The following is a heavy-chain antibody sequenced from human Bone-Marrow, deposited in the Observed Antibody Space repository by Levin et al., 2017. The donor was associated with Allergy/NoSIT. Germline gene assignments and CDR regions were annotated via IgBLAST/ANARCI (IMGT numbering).Heavy chain of an antibody. V-gene: IGHV3-23*01. J-gene: IGHJ6*03. CDR2: ISGSGGST. CDR3: AKDFCYGSGGFYYYCYYMDV. D-gene: IGHD3-10*01. Sequence: GGSLRLSCAASGFTFSSYAMSWVRQAPGKGLEWVPAISGSGGSTYYADSVKGRFTISRDNSKNTLYLQMNSLRAEDTAVYYCAKDFCYGSGGFYYYCYYMDVWGKGTTVTVSS. CDR1: GFTFSSYA.